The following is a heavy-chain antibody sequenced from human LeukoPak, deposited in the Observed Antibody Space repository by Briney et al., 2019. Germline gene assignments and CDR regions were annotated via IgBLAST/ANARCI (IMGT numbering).Heavy chain of an antibody. Sequence: ASVKVSCKASGYTFTSYYMHWVRRAPGQGLEWMGIINPSGGSTSYAQKFQGRVTMTRDMSTSAVYMELSSLRSEDTAVYYCARAGYYYDSSGHINPWGQGTLVTVSS. V-gene: IGHV1-46*01. D-gene: IGHD3-22*01. CDR1: GYTFTSYY. CDR3: ARAGYYYDSSGHINP. J-gene: IGHJ5*02. CDR2: INPSGGST.